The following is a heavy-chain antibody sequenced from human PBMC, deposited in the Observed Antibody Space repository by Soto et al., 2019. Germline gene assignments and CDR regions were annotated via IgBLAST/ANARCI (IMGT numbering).Heavy chain of an antibody. Sequence: SETLSLTCTVSGGSISSYYWSWIRQPPGKGLEWIGYIYYSGSTNYNPSLKSRVTISVDTSKNQFSLKLSSVTAADTAVYYCARDRSCSGGSCYYYYGMDFWGQGTTVTVSS. CDR1: GGSISSYY. J-gene: IGHJ6*02. V-gene: IGHV4-59*01. CDR3: ARDRSCSGGSCYYYYGMDF. CDR2: IYYSGST. D-gene: IGHD2-15*01.